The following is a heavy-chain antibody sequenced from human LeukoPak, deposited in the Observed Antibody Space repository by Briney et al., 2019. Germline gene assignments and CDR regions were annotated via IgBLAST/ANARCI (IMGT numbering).Heavy chain of an antibody. CDR3: ARVSCGGDCSDAFDI. J-gene: IGHJ3*02. CDR2: ISSSSSYI. Sequence: GGSLRLSCAASGFTFSSYSMNWVRQAPGKGLEWVSSISSSSSYIYYADSVKGRFTISRDNARNSLYLQMNSLRAEDTAVYYCARVSCGGDCSDAFDIWGQGTMVTVSS. V-gene: IGHV3-21*01. CDR1: GFTFSSYS. D-gene: IGHD2-21*02.